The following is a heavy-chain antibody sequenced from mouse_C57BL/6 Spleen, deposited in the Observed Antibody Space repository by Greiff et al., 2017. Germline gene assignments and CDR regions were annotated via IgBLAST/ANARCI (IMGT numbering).Heavy chain of an antibody. V-gene: IGHV3-6*01. Sequence: EVKLMESGPGLVKPSQSLSLTCSVTGYSITSGYYWNWIRQFPGNKLEWMGYISYDGSNNYNPSPKNRISITRDTSKNQFFLKLNSVTTEDTATYYCAREPYGYYFDDWGQGTTLTVSS. CDR1: GYSITSGYY. CDR2: ISYDGSN. CDR3: AREPYGYYFDD. D-gene: IGHD1-1*02. J-gene: IGHJ2*01.